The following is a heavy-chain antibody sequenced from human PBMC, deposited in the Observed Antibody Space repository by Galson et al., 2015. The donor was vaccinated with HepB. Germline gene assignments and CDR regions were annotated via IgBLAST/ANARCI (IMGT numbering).Heavy chain of an antibody. J-gene: IGHJ4*02. D-gene: IGHD3-10*01. CDR3: AKTGSGSYYFSGDY. CDR2: ISGSGGST. V-gene: IGHV3-23*01. CDR1: GFTLSNYA. Sequence: SLRLSCAASGFTLSNYAMSWVRQAPGKGLEWVSAISGSGGSTYYADSVKDRFTISRDNSKNTLYLQMNSLRAEDTAVYYCAKTGSGSYYFSGDYWGQGTLVTVSS.